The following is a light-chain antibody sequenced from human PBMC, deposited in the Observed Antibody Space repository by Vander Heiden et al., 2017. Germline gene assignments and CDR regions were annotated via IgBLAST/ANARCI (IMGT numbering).Light chain of an antibody. CDR1: QSVSSSY. J-gene: IGKJ4*01. Sequence: EIVLTQSPGTLSLSPGERATLSCRASQSVSSSYLAGYQQKPGQAPRLLIYGASSRATGTPDRFSGSGSGTDFTLTISRLEPEDFAVYYCQQYAGSPKLTFGGGTKVEIK. V-gene: IGKV3-20*01. CDR2: GAS. CDR3: QQYAGSPKLT.